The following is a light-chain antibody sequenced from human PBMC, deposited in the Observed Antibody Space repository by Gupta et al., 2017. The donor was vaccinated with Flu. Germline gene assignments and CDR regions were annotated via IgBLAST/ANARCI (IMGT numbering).Light chain of an antibody. V-gene: IGLV1-51*01. Sequence: QSVLTQPPAVSAAPGQKVTISCSGGSSIFGSNFVSWYQQRPGTAPKLLIYENNKRPSGIPDRFSGSKSGTSATLDITGLQTGDEADYYCGTWDSTLSAGGLFGGGTKLTVL. J-gene: IGLJ3*02. CDR2: ENN. CDR3: GTWDSTLSAGGL. CDR1: SSIFGSNF.